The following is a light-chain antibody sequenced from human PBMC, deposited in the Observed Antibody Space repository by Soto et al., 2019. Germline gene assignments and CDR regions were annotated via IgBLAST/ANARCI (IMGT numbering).Light chain of an antibody. V-gene: IGKV3-11*01. CDR3: QHRGTWT. J-gene: IGKJ1*01. Sequence: EFVLTQSPATLSLSPGERATLSCRASQNIYSFLGWYQQKPGQSPRLLIYAASHRANDIPARFSGSGSGTDFTLTISSLDPEDFGIYFCQHRGTWTFGQGTKVEIK. CDR1: QNIYSF. CDR2: AAS.